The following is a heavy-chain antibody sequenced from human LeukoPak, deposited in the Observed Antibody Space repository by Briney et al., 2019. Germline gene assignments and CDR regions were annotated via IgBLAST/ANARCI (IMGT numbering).Heavy chain of an antibody. Sequence: PSETLSLTCAVYGGSFSGYYWSWIRQPPGNGLEWIGEINHSGSTNYNPSLKSRVTISVDTSKNQFSLKLSSVTAADTAVYYCARQKTTVVTWYFDYWGQGTLVTVSS. J-gene: IGHJ4*02. V-gene: IGHV4-34*01. CDR1: GGSFSGYY. CDR2: INHSGST. CDR3: ARQKTTVVTWYFDY. D-gene: IGHD4-23*01.